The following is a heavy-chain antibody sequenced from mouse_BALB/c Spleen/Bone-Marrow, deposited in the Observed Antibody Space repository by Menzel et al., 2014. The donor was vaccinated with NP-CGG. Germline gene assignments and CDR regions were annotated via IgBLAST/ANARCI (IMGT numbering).Heavy chain of an antibody. D-gene: IGHD2-1*01. V-gene: IGHV5-17*02. CDR2: ISSGSNTI. Sequence: EVQGVESGGGLVQPGGSRKLSCAASGFTFNNFGMHWVRQAPEKGLEWVAYISSGSNTIYYADTVKGRFTISRDNPKNTLFLQMTSLWSEDTAKYYCARGGCLPGGFAYWGQGTLVTVSA. CDR3: ARGGCLPGGFAY. CDR1: GFTFNNFG. J-gene: IGHJ3*01.